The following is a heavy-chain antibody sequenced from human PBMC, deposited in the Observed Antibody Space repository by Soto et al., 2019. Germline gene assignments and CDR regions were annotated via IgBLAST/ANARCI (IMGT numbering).Heavy chain of an antibody. CDR1: GGSISSGSYY. Sequence: SETLSLTCTVSGGSISSGSYYWGWVRQPPGKWLEWIGSIYYSGNAYYNPSLKSRVAVSVDTSKNQFSLKVTSVTATDTAVYYCARHKGTSSRYLLPDFWGQGTLVTVSS. D-gene: IGHD6-13*01. V-gene: IGHV4-39*01. J-gene: IGHJ4*02. CDR3: ARHKGTSSRYLLPDF. CDR2: IYYSGNA.